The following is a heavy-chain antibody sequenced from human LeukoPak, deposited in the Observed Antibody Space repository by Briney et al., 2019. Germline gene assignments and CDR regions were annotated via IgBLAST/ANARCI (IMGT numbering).Heavy chain of an antibody. CDR1: GFTFSSYG. Sequence: GGSLRLSCAASGFTFSSYGMHWVRQAPGKGLDWVAFIRYDGSIKDYADSVKGRFTISRDNSRNTLYLQMNSLRAEDTAIYYCAKVSPINPSGYLDYWGQGTLVTVSS. J-gene: IGHJ4*02. CDR2: IRYDGSIK. D-gene: IGHD3-3*01. V-gene: IGHV3-30*02. CDR3: AKVSPINPSGYLDY.